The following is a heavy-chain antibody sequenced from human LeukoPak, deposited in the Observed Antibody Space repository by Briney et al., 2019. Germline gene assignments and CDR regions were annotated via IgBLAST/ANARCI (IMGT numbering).Heavy chain of an antibody. CDR2: ISPSGGST. V-gene: IGHV1-46*01. CDR1: GYTFTSNY. D-gene: IGHD1-26*01. J-gene: IGHJ5*02. Sequence: ASVKVSCKAFGYTFTSNYMHWVRQAPGQGPEWMGVISPSGGSTTYAQKFQGRVTLTRDMSTSTDYMELSSPRSEDTAVYYCARDNSVGDYAWWFDPWGQGTLVTVSS. CDR3: ARDNSVGDYAWWFDP.